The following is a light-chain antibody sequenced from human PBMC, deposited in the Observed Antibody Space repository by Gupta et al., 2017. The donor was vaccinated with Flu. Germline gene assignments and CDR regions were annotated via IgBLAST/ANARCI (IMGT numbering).Light chain of an antibody. V-gene: IGKV3-15*01. J-gene: IGKJ2*03. CDR2: AAS. CDR1: QSVRNN. Sequence: EIVVTQTPTTLSASPGERVTLTCRTSQSVRNNLAWYQQKPGLAPRLLIYAASTRDTGVPARFSGTGSGTEFNLIISSLQSEDFAVYYCYQYESWPPDSFGQGTKMDIK. CDR3: YQYESWPPDS.